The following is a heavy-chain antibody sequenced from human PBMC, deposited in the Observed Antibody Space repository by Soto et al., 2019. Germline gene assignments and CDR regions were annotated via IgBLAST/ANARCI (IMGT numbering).Heavy chain of an antibody. CDR3: ARALRVTTPYFDY. Sequence: QVQLVQSGAEVRKPGASVKVSCKASGYTFTSFYIHWVRQAPGQGLEWMGIISANSGNTNFAQKFQDRVTMTRDTSTSTVYMELSSLRSEDTAVYYCARALRVTTPYFDYWGQGTLVTVSS. J-gene: IGHJ4*02. D-gene: IGHD4-17*01. CDR1: GYTFTSFY. V-gene: IGHV1-46*01. CDR2: ISANSGNT.